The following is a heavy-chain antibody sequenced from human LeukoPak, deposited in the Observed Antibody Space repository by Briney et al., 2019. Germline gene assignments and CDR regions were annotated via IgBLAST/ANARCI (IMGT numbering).Heavy chain of an antibody. CDR3: ARDIGSRRIAAASYYYYMDV. CDR1: GGSISSYY. J-gene: IGHJ6*03. CDR2: SYYSGST. V-gene: IGHV4-59*01. Sequence: SETLSLTCTVSGGSISSYYWSWIRQPPGKGLEWIGYSYYSGSTNYNPSLNNRVTISVDPSKTQFSLKLRSVTAADTAVYYCARDIGSRRIAAASYYYYMDVWGKGTTVTVSS. D-gene: IGHD6-6*01.